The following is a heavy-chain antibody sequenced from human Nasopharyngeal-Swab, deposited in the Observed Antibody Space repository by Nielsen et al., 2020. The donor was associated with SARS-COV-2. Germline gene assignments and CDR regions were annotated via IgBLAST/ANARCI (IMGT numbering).Heavy chain of an antibody. CDR3: ARIGFPGWDY. CDR1: GITVSSNY. V-gene: IGHV3-7*01. J-gene: IGHJ4*02. Sequence: GGSLRLSCAASGITVSSNYMSWVRQAPGKGLEWVANIKQDGSEKYYVDSVKGRFTISRDNAKNSLYLQMNSMRAEDTAVYYCARIGFPGWDYWGQGTLVTVSS. CDR2: IKQDGSEK. D-gene: IGHD2-15*01.